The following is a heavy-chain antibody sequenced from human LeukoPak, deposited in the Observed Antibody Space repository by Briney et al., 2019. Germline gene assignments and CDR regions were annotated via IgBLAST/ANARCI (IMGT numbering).Heavy chain of an antibody. Sequence: SETLSLTCAVYGGSFSGYYWSWIRQPLGKGLEWIGEINHSGSTNYNPSLKSRVTISVDTSKNQFSLKLSSVTAADTAVYYCARGPTVIGAFDIWGQGTMVTVSS. CDR2: INHSGST. CDR1: GGSFSGYY. D-gene: IGHD4-17*01. V-gene: IGHV4-34*01. J-gene: IGHJ3*02. CDR3: ARGPTVIGAFDI.